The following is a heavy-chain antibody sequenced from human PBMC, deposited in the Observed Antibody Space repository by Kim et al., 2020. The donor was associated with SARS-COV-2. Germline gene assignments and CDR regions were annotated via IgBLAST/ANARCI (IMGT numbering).Heavy chain of an antibody. CDR2: IYYSGST. CDR3: AREQITIVATAQLGYYYGMDV. J-gene: IGHJ6*02. D-gene: IGHD5-12*01. CDR1: GGSISSGGYY. V-gene: IGHV4-31*03. Sequence: SETLSLTCTVSGGSISSGGYYWSWIRQHPGKGLEWIGYIYYSGSTYYNPSLKSRVTISVDTSKNQFSLKLSSVTAADTAVYYCAREQITIVATAQLGYYYGMDVWGQGTTVTVSS.